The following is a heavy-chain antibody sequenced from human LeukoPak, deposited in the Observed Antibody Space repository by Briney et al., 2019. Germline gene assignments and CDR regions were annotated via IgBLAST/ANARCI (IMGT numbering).Heavy chain of an antibody. V-gene: IGHV3-30*02. D-gene: IGHD2-8*01. CDR1: GFTFSSYG. Sequence: QSGGSLRLSCAASGFTFSSYGMHWVRQAPGKGLEWVAFIRYDGSNKYYADSVKGRFTISRDNSKNTLYLQVNSLRAEDTAVYYCAREADDGVYYFDYWGQGALVIVSS. J-gene: IGHJ4*02. CDR3: AREADDGVYYFDY. CDR2: IRYDGSNK.